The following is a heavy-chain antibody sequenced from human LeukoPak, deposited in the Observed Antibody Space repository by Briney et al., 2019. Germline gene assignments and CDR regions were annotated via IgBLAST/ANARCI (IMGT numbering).Heavy chain of an antibody. CDR3: ARGVSGGFDY. D-gene: IGHD6-13*01. V-gene: IGHV3-74*01. Sequence: GGSLRLSCAPCGFTFCRPWINWVRHALGKGVVWVSRINTDGSTTSYADSVRGRFTISRDNAKNTLYVQMSSLRVEDTAVYYCARGVSGGFDYGGQGTLVTVSS. CDR2: INTDGSTT. CDR1: GFTFCRPW. J-gene: IGHJ4*02.